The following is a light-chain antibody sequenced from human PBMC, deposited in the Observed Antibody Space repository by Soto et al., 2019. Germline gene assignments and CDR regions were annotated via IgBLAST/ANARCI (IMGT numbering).Light chain of an antibody. J-gene: IGKJ1*01. CDR2: KAS. V-gene: IGKV1-5*03. CDR1: QSISSW. Sequence: DIQMTQSPSTLSASEGDRVTITCRASQSISSWLAWYQQKPGKAPKLLIYKASTLKSGVPSRFSGSGSGTEFTLTISSLQPDDFATYYCQLYNSYSEAFGQGTKVDNK. CDR3: QLYNSYSEA.